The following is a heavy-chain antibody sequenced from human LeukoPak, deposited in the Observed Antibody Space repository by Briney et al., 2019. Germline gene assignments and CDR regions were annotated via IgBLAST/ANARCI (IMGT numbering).Heavy chain of an antibody. Sequence: ASVKVSCKASGYTFTSYYMHWVRQAPGQGLEWMGIINPSGGGTSYAQKFQGRVTMTRDTSTSTVYMELSSLRSEDTAVYYCASGLTTVTSAFDIWGQGTMVTVSS. CDR2: INPSGGGT. CDR1: GYTFTSYY. J-gene: IGHJ3*02. D-gene: IGHD4-17*01. CDR3: ASGLTTVTSAFDI. V-gene: IGHV1-46*01.